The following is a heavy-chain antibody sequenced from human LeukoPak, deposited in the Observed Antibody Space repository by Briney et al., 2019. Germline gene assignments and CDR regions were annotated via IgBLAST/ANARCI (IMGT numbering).Heavy chain of an antibody. CDR1: GFTFSRYG. J-gene: IGHJ4*02. CDR3: AKNRGYGDYYFDY. CDR2: ISFDESNK. D-gene: IGHD4-17*01. Sequence: GGSLRLSCAASGFTFSRYGVHWVRQAPGKGLEWVASISFDESNKYIADSVKGRFTVSRDNSKNILYLQMNSLRAEDTAVYYCAKNRGYGDYYFDYWGQGTLVTVSS. V-gene: IGHV3-30*18.